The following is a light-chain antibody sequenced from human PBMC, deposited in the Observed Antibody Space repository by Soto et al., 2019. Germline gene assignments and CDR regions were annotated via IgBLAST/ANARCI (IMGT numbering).Light chain of an antibody. CDR2: YNN. V-gene: IGLV1-47*01. CDR1: SSNIESNY. CDR3: GAWDDSLSSPL. J-gene: IGLJ2*01. Sequence: QSVLTQPPSASGTPGQTVTISCSGSSSNIESNYVYWYQQLPGSAPKLLIYYNNQRPSGVPDRFSGSKSGTSASLAISGLRSEDEGDYYCGAWDDSLSSPLFGGGTQLTVL.